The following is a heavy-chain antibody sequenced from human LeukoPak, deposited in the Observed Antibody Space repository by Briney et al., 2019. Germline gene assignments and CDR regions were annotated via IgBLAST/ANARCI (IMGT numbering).Heavy chain of an antibody. Sequence: GGSLRLSCAASGFTFSSYAMSWVRQAPGKGLEWVSAISGSGGSTYYADSVKGRFTISRDNSKNTLYLQMNSLRAEDTAVYYCARSGPYGSGWYSSGGYFDYRGQGTLVTVSS. D-gene: IGHD6-19*01. CDR2: ISGSGGST. V-gene: IGHV3-23*01. CDR3: ARSGPYGSGWYSSGGYFDY. CDR1: GFTFSSYA. J-gene: IGHJ4*02.